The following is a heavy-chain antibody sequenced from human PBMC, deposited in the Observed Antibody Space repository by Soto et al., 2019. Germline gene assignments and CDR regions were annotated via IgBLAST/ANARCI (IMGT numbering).Heavy chain of an antibody. Sequence: EVQLVESGGGLVQPGGSLRLSCAASGFTFSNYWMHWVRQAPGKGLEWVANINEDGSKASYVDSVKGRFTISRDNAKNSLHLQMNSLRADDTAVYYCAFFKVPGDWGQGTMVTVSS. CDR2: INEDGSKA. V-gene: IGHV3-7*01. J-gene: IGHJ3*01. CDR3: AFFKVPGD. D-gene: IGHD6-19*01. CDR1: GFTFSNYW.